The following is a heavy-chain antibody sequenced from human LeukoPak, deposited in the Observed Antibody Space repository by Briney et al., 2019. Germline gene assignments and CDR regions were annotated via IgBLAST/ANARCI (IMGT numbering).Heavy chain of an antibody. Sequence: SETLSLTCTVSGGSISSSSYYWGWIRQPPGKGLEWIGSIYYSGSTYYNPSLKSRVSISVDTSKNQFSLKLSSVTAADTAVYFCANSANYGGNSGYFDYWGQGTLVTVSS. CDR3: ANSANYGGNSGYFDY. V-gene: IGHV4-39*01. CDR2: IYYSGST. CDR1: GGSISSSSYY. D-gene: IGHD4-23*01. J-gene: IGHJ4*02.